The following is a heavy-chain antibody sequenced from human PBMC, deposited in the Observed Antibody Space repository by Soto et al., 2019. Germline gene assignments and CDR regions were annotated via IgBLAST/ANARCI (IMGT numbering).Heavy chain of an antibody. CDR3: AMSSRCYEADAFDM. D-gene: IGHD2-2*01. CDR2: LSRSGNTI. Sequence: QVQLVESGGGLVQPGGSLRLSCAASGFTFGDYEMSWIRQAAGKGPEWVSFLSRSGNTIYYADSETGRFSISTENAENSLYLQMKSLRVEDTATYFCAMSSRCYEADAFDMWGQGTMVTVSA. J-gene: IGHJ3*02. CDR1: GFTFGDYE. V-gene: IGHV3-11*01.